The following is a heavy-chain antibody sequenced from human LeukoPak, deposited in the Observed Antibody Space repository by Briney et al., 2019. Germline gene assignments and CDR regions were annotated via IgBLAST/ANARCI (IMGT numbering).Heavy chain of an antibody. J-gene: IGHJ5*02. D-gene: IGHD3-3*01. CDR2: ISGSGGST. V-gene: IGHV3-23*01. CDR1: GFTFSSYA. Sequence: GGSLRLSCAASGFTFSSYAMSWVRQAPGKGLEWVSAISGSGGSTYYADSVKGRLTISRDHSKNKLYLQMNRLRAEATAVYYCAKFPRYDFWSGYNNWFDPWGQGTLVTVSS. CDR3: AKFPRYDFWSGYNNWFDP.